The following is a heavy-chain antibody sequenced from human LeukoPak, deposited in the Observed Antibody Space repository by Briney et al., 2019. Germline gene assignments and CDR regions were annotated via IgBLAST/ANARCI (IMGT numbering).Heavy chain of an antibody. CDR1: GGSFSGYY. D-gene: IGHD6-13*01. J-gene: IGHJ4*02. Sequence: SEILSLTCAVYGGSFSGYYWSWIRQPPGKGLEWIGEINHSGSTNYNPSLKSRVTISVDTSKNQFSLKLSSVTAADTAVYYCARRPLYSSSWINYWGQGTLVTVSS. CDR3: ARRPLYSSSWINY. V-gene: IGHV4-34*01. CDR2: INHSGST.